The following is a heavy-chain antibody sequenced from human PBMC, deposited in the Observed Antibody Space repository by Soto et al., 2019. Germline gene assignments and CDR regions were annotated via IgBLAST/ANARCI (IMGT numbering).Heavy chain of an antibody. CDR2: ISAYNGNT. Sequence: ASVKVSCKASGYTFTSYGISWVRQAPGQGLEWMGWISAYNGNTNYAQKLQGWVTMTRDTSISTAYMELSRLRSDDTAVYYCARDRVTTVTTFDYYYGMDVWGQGTTVTVSS. CDR1: GYTFTSYG. CDR3: ARDRVTTVTTFDYYYGMDV. D-gene: IGHD4-17*01. J-gene: IGHJ6*02. V-gene: IGHV1-18*01.